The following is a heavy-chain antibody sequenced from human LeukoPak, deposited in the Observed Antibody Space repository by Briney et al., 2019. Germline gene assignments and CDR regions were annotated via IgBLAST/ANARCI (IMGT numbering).Heavy chain of an antibody. D-gene: IGHD3-10*01. CDR3: ASRYGSGSYREGIDY. CDR2: IIPIFGTA. Sequence: SVKVSCKASGGTFSSYTISWVRQAPGQGLEWMGRIIPIFGTANYAQKFQGRVTITTDESTSTAYMELSSLRSEDTAVYYCASRYGSGSYREGIDYWGQGTLVTVSS. V-gene: IGHV1-69*05. CDR1: GGTFSSYT. J-gene: IGHJ4*02.